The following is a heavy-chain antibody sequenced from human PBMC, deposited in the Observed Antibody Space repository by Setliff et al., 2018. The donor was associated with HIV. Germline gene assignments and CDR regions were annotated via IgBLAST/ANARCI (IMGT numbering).Heavy chain of an antibody. D-gene: IGHD3-9*01. V-gene: IGHV1-46*01. CDR2: INPSGGST. Sequence: ASVKVSCKASGYTFTSYYMHWVRQAPGQGLEWMGIINPSGGSTSYAQKFQGGVTMTRDTSTSTVYMELSSLRSEDTAVYYCARDLMGLRYFDWLLGDAFDIWGQGTMVTVSS. J-gene: IGHJ3*02. CDR3: ARDLMGLRYFDWLLGDAFDI. CDR1: GYTFTSYY.